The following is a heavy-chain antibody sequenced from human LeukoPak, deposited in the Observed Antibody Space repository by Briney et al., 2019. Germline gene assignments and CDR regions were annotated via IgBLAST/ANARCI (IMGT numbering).Heavy chain of an antibody. CDR1: GFTFNSHT. Sequence: PGRSLRLSCVASGFTFNSHTLHWVRQAPGKGLEWVAVISNDGSNKYYADSVKGRFTISRDTSKNTLYLQMNSLRPEDTAVYFCARATHSRYCGGGCYSREHFQYIYLDVWGQGTTVTVSS. CDR2: ISNDGSNK. D-gene: IGHD2-21*02. CDR3: ARATHSRYCGGGCYSREHFQYIYLDV. V-gene: IGHV3-30*01. J-gene: IGHJ6*02.